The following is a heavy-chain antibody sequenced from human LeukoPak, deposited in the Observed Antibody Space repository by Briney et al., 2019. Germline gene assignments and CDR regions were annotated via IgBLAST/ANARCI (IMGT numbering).Heavy chain of an antibody. CDR1: GFTFSSYA. V-gene: IGHV3-23*01. CDR3: AKPVYSSSSRGYDY. J-gene: IGHJ4*02. CDR2: ISGSGGST. D-gene: IGHD6-6*01. Sequence: GGSLRLSCAASGFTFSSYAMSWVRQAPGKGPEWVSAISGSGGSTYYADSVKGRFTISRDNSKNTLYLQMNSLRAEDTAVYYCAKPVYSSSSRGYDYWGQGTLVTVSS.